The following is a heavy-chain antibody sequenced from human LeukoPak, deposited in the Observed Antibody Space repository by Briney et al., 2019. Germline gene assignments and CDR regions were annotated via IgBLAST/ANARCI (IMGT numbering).Heavy chain of an antibody. CDR1: GGSISSYY. CDR2: IYYSGST. CDR3: ARHGGSYYYYGMDV. V-gene: IGHV4-59*08. J-gene: IGHJ6*02. Sequence: SETLSLTCTVSGGSISSYYWSRIRQPPGKGLEWIGYIYYSGSTNYNPSLKSRVTISVDTSKNQFTLKLSSVTAADTAVYYCARHGGSYYYYGMDVWGQGTTVTVSS. D-gene: IGHD1-26*01.